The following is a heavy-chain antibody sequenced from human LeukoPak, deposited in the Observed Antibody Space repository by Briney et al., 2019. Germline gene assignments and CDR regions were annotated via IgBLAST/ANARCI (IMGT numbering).Heavy chain of an antibody. CDR3: ARVPHSGSYGDY. V-gene: IGHV1-18*01. CDR1: GYTFTSYG. Sequence: ASVKVSCKASGYTFTSYGISWVRQAPGQGLEWMGWISAYNGNTNYAQKLQGRVTMTTDTSTSTAYMELSSLRSEDTAVYYCARVPHSGSYGDYWGQGTLVTVSS. J-gene: IGHJ4*02. D-gene: IGHD1-26*01. CDR2: ISAYNGNT.